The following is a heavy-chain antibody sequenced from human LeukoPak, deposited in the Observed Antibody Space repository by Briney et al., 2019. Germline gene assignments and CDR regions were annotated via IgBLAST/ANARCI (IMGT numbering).Heavy chain of an antibody. CDR2: IASDGSST. V-gene: IGHV3-74*01. D-gene: IGHD4-23*01. CDR3: ARGQPHGNDC. J-gene: IGHJ4*02. Sequence: PGGSLRLSCAASGFTFSSYGMNWVRQAPGKGLVWVSRIASDGSSTTYADSVKGRFSISRDNAKNTLYLQMNSLRVEDTAVYYCARGQPHGNDCWGQGTLVTVSS. CDR1: GFTFSSYG.